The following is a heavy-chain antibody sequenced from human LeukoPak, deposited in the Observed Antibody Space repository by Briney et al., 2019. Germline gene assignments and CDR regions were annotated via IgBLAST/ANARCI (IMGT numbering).Heavy chain of an antibody. CDR3: AKDRIVVVVAAGSFDY. Sequence: GGSLRLSCAASGFTFSSYAMSWVRQAPGKGLEWVSAISGSGGSTYYADSAKGRFTISRDNSKNTLYLQMNSLRAEDTAVYYCAKDRIVVVVAAGSFDYWGQGTLVTVSS. CDR2: ISGSGGST. J-gene: IGHJ4*02. CDR1: GFTFSSYA. D-gene: IGHD2-15*01. V-gene: IGHV3-23*01.